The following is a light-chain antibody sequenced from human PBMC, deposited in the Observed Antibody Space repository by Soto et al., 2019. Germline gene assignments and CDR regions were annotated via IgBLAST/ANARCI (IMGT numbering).Light chain of an antibody. CDR3: LQHNAYPLT. J-gene: IGKJ4*01. V-gene: IGKV1-17*01. CDR1: QGIRND. CDR2: AAS. Sequence: DIPMTQSPSSLSASVGDRVTITCRASQGIRNDLNWYQHKPGEAPKRLIYAASSLQSGVPSRFSGSGSGTKFTLTISSLQPEDFATYFCLQHNAYPLTFGGGTKVDIK.